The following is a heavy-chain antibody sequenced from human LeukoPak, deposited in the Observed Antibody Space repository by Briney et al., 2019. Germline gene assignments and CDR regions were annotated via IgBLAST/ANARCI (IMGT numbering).Heavy chain of an antibody. D-gene: IGHD5-12*01. CDR2: INPNSGGT. CDR3: ARNTLPIYSGYENAFDI. CDR1: GYTFTGYY. J-gene: IGHJ3*02. V-gene: IGHV1-2*04. Sequence: ASVKVSCKASGYTFTGYYMHWVRQAPGQGLEWMGWINPNSGGTNYAQKFQGWVTMTRDTSISTAYMELSRLRSDDTAVYYCARNTLPIYSGYENAFDIWGQGTMVTVSS.